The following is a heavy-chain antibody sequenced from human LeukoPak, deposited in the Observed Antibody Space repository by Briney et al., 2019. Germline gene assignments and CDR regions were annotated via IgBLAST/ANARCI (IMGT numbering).Heavy chain of an antibody. CDR2: INHRGVN. CDR3: ARGPTISETGYFDY. J-gene: IGHJ4*03. V-gene: IGHV4-34*01. CDR1: DGPSSAFF. Sequence: PSEPLSLTGAVYDGPSSAFFWSWIRQLQGKGLRWIAEINHRGVNNYNPSVKSRVSISVDTSKNQFSLKVTSLTAADTAVYYCARGPTISETGYFDYWGQGTLVTVSS. D-gene: IGHD1-1*01.